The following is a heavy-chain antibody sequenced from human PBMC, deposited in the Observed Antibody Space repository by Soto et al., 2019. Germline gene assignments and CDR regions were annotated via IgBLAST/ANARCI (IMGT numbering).Heavy chain of an antibody. Sequence: ETLSLTCAVSAGSISSTSYYWAWIRQPPGKGLEWVGTIYYSGATYYNPSLKSRLTISVDTSKNQFSLRLSSVTAADTAMYYCARYYDTSNRPYFHHWGQGTRVTVSS. J-gene: IGHJ1*01. CDR2: IYYSGAT. CDR3: ARYYDTSNRPYFHH. V-gene: IGHV4-39*01. CDR1: AGSISSTSYY. D-gene: IGHD3-22*01.